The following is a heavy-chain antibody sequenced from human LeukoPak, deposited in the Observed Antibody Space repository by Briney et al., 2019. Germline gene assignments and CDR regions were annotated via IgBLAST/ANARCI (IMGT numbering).Heavy chain of an antibody. CDR3: ARERLVELSLDY. Sequence: ASVKVSCKASGYTFTSYYMHWVGQAPGQGLEWMGIINSSGGSTTYAQKFQGRVSMTRDTSTSTVYMELRSLRSEDTAVYYCARERLVELSLDYWGQGTLVTVSS. V-gene: IGHV1-46*01. J-gene: IGHJ4*02. CDR2: INSSGGST. D-gene: IGHD3-16*02. CDR1: GYTFTSYY.